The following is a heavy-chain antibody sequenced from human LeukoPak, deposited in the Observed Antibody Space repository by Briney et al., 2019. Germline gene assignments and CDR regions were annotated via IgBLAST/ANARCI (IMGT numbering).Heavy chain of an antibody. D-gene: IGHD2-2*01. V-gene: IGHV1-69*05. CDR1: GGTFSNYV. CDR3: ARDHCGTTSCNAFEI. J-gene: IGHJ3*02. Sequence: GASVKVSCKASGGTFSNYVINWVRQAPGQGLEWMGGIIPIFGTTNYAQKFQGRVIMTTETSASTVYMELNSLTSDDTAVYYCARDHCGTTSCNAFEIWGQGTMVTVSS. CDR2: IIPIFGTT.